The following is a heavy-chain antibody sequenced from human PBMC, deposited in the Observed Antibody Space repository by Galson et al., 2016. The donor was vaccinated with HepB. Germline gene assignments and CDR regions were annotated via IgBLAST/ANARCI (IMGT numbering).Heavy chain of an antibody. CDR3: VKSEGVGPISVLVDS. D-gene: IGHD3-3*01. V-gene: IGHV3-30*18. CDR2: ISDDGSET. J-gene: IGHJ4*02. CDR1: GFTFSTHA. Sequence: SLRLSCAASGFTFSTHAMHWARQAPGKGLEWVALISDDGSETLYADSVQGRFTISRDNSKNTLFLQLNNLRTGDTAVYYCVKSEGVGPISVLVDSWGQGTLVTVSS.